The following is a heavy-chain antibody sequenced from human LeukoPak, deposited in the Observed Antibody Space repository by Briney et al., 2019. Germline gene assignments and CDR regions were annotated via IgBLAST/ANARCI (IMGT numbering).Heavy chain of an antibody. CDR2: IYSGGST. V-gene: IGHV3-53*01. CDR3: ARGEGYSYAPEYFDC. CDR1: GFTVSSNY. D-gene: IGHD5-18*01. J-gene: IGHJ4*02. Sequence: GGSLRLSCAASGFTVSSNYMSWVRQAPGKGLEWVSVIYSGGSTYYADTVKGRFTISRDNSKNTLYLQMNILRAEDTAVYYCARGEGYSYAPEYFDCWGQGTLVTVSA.